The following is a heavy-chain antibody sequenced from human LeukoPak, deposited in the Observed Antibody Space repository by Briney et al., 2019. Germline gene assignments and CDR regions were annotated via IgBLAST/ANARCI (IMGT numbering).Heavy chain of an antibody. CDR2: IGGRGGRT. D-gene: IGHD3-3*01. CDR3: AKDAVITDYDFWSANMGFWFDP. CDR1: GFTFTNYA. Sequence: PGGSLRLSCAASGFTFTNYAMSWVRQAPGKGLEWVSAIGGRGGRTYHADSVKGRFTISRDNSKSTLYLQMSSLRAEDTAIYYCAKDAVITDYDFWSANMGFWFDPWGQGTLVTVSS. J-gene: IGHJ5*02. V-gene: IGHV3-23*01.